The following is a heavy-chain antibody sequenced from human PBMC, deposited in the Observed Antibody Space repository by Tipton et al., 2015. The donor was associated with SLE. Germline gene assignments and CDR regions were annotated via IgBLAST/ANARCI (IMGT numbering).Heavy chain of an antibody. Sequence: LRLSCTVSGVSISDHYWSWIRQPPGKGLECLGYVFYSGSSDFYRAHYSPSLMSRVIISVDSSKNQFSLKLTSVTAADTAVYYRAKYFYDATGYQSVDSWGQGALVTVSS. CDR2: VFYSG. V-gene: IGHV4-59*11. CDR1: GVSISDHY. J-gene: IGHJ4*02. CDR3: AKYFYDATGYQSVDS. D-gene: IGHD3-22*01.